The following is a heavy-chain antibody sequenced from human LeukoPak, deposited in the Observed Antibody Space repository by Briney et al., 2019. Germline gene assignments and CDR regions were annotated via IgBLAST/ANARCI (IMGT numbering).Heavy chain of an antibody. CDR3: TTYSIVRGVSYYYYYYMDV. V-gene: IGHV3-15*01. D-gene: IGHD3-10*01. CDR1: GFTFSSYA. J-gene: IGHJ6*03. CDR2: IKSKSDGGTT. Sequence: GGSLRLSCAASGFTFSSYAMSWVRQAPGKGLEWVGRIKSKSDGGTTDYAAPVKGRFIISRDDSKNTLYLQMNSLKTEDTAVYYCTTYSIVRGVSYYYYYYMDVWGKGTTVTISS.